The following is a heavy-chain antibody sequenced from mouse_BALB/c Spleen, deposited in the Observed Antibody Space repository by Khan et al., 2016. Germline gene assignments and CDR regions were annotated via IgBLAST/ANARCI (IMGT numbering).Heavy chain of an antibody. D-gene: IGHD2-3*01. CDR2: IDPENGNT. CDR3: ALDGSWFAY. V-gene: IGHV14-1*02. Sequence: VQLQQSGAELVRPGALVKLSCKASGFNIKDYYMHRVKQRPEQGLEWIGWIDPENGNTIYDPKFQGKASITADTSSNTAYLQLSSLTSEDTAVYYCALDGSWFAYWGQGTLVTVSA. J-gene: IGHJ3*01. CDR1: GFNIKDYY.